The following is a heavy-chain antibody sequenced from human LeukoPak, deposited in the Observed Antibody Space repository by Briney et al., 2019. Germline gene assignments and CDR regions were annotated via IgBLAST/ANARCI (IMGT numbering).Heavy chain of an antibody. CDR1: GYTFTAYY. Sequence: GASVKVSCKASGYTFTAYYLHWVRQAPGQGLEWMGWINPNSGGTNYAQKFQGRVTMTRDTSISTAYMELSRLRSDDTAVYYCARGGVVIIAPSDYYYYMDVWGKGTTVTVSS. J-gene: IGHJ6*03. CDR3: ARGGVVIIAPSDYYYYMDV. D-gene: IGHD3-3*01. CDR2: INPNSGGT. V-gene: IGHV1-2*02.